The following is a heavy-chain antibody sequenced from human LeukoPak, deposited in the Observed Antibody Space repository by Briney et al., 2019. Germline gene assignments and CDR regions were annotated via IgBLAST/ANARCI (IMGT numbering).Heavy chain of an antibody. CDR1: GGSISSYY. CDR3: ARHLMRYYYDSSGDAFDI. Sequence: SETLSLTCTVSGGSISSYYWSWIRQPPGKGLEWIGYIYYSGSTNYNPSLKSRVTISVDTSKNQFSLKLSSVTAADTAVYYCARHLMRYYYDSSGDAFDIWGQGTMVTVSS. V-gene: IGHV4-59*08. CDR2: IYYSGST. D-gene: IGHD3-22*01. J-gene: IGHJ3*02.